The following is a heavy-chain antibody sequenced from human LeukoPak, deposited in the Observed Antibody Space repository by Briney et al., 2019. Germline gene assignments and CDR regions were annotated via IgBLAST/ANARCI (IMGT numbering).Heavy chain of an antibody. CDR2: VDPEDGET. Sequence: GASVKVSCKASGYTFTDYYMHWVQQAPGKGLEWMGRVDPEDGETIYAEKFQGGVTITADTSTDTAYMELSSLRSEDTAVYYCARYMDGIAARSFDYWGQGTLVTVSS. CDR1: GYTFTDYY. CDR3: ARYMDGIAARSFDY. V-gene: IGHV1-69-2*01. J-gene: IGHJ4*02. D-gene: IGHD6-6*01.